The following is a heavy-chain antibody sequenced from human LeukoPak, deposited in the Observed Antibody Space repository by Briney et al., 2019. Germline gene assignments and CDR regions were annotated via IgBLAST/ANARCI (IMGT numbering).Heavy chain of an antibody. J-gene: IGHJ5*02. CDR1: GGSISSYY. CDR2: IYYSGST. CDR3: ARAPSRAPNVWFDP. V-gene: IGHV4-59*01. Sequence: PSETLSLTCTVSGGSISSYYWSWIRQPPGKGLEWIGYIYYSGSTNYNPSLKSRVTISVDTSKNQFSLKLSSVTAGDTAVYYCARAPSRAPNVWFDPWGQGTLVTVSS.